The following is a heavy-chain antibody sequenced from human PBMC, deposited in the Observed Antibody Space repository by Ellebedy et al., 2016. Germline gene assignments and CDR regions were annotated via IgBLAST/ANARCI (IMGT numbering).Heavy chain of an antibody. Sequence: ASVKVSCKASGYTFTSYYMHWVRQAPGQGLEWMGWMNPNSGNTGYAQKFQGRVTMTRNTSISTAYMELSSLRSEDTAVYYCAREGAVDPSKRYFDYWGQGTLVTVSS. V-gene: IGHV1-8*02. J-gene: IGHJ4*02. CDR2: MNPNSGNT. CDR1: GYTFTSYY. CDR3: AREGAVDPSKRYFDY. D-gene: IGHD6-19*01.